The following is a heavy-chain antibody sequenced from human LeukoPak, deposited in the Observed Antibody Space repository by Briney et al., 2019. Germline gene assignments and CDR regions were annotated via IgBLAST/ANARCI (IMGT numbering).Heavy chain of an antibody. Sequence: GRLRRFSCAGAGFTFSSYGMHWVRQAPGKGLEWVAVIWYDGSNKYYADSVKGRFTISRDNSKNTLYLQMNSLRAEDTAVYYCARGVGEYSYGTDYWGQGTLVTVSS. J-gene: IGHJ4*02. CDR1: GFTFSSYG. CDR3: ARGVGEYSYGTDY. V-gene: IGHV3-33*01. CDR2: IWYDGSNK. D-gene: IGHD5-18*01.